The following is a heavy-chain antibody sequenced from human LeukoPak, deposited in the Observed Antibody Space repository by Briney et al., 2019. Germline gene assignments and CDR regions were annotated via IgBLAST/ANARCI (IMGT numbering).Heavy chain of an antibody. CDR2: IYTSGST. CDR3: ARDGIVVVPAAIGYYYYYMDV. Sequence: SETLSLTCTVSGGSISSGSYYWSWIRQSAGKGLEWIGRIYTSGSTNYNPSLKSRVTISVDTSKSQFSLKLSSVTAADTAVYYCARDGIVVVPAAIGYYYYYMDVWGKGTTVTVSS. D-gene: IGHD2-2*02. V-gene: IGHV4-61*02. J-gene: IGHJ6*03. CDR1: GGSISSGSYY.